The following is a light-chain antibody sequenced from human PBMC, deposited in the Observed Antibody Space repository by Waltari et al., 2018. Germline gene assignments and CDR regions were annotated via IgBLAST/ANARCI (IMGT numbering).Light chain of an antibody. CDR3: HHYYIPPLT. CDR1: KSVLSSSNGKNY. J-gene: IGKJ5*01. V-gene: IGKV4-1*01. Sequence: DIVMTQSPDSLAVSLGERATINCKSSKSVLSSSNGKNYLAGYQQKPGQPPKLSINWASTRGSGVPDRFRGSGSGTDFTLTISSLQAEDVAVYYCHHYYIPPLTFGQGTRLEIK. CDR2: WAS.